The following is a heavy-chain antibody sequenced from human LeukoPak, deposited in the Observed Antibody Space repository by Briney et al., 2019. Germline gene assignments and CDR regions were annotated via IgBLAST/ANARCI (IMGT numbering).Heavy chain of an antibody. CDR1: GGSISSGSYY. J-gene: IGHJ4*02. D-gene: IGHD6-19*01. CDR3: ARDPGYSSGWLDY. Sequence: SQTLSLICTVSGGSISSGSYYWSWIRQPAGKGLEWIGRIYTSGSTNYNPSLKSRVTISVDTSKNQFSLKLSSVTAADTAVYYCARDPGYSSGWLDYWGQGTLVTVSS. V-gene: IGHV4-61*02. CDR2: IYTSGST.